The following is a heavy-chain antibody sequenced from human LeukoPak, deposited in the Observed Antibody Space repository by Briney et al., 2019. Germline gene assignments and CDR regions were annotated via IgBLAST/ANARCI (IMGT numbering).Heavy chain of an antibody. CDR2: VYNTGST. Sequence: SETLSLTCTVSGGSITTHYWSWIRQPAGREVEWIGRVYNTGSTKYNPSLESRVTMPVDTSSNRFSLRLRSVTAADTAVYYCARDLLGDYGTFDIWGQGTMVTVSS. D-gene: IGHD4-17*01. CDR3: ARDLLGDYGTFDI. J-gene: IGHJ3*02. V-gene: IGHV4-4*07. CDR1: GGSITTHY.